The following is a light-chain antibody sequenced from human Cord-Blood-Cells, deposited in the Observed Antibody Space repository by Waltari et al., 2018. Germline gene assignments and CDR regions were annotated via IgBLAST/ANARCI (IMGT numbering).Light chain of an antibody. CDR2: AAS. CDR1: QSISSY. V-gene: IGKV1-39*01. Sequence: IQITQSPSSLSASVGSGVTLTCRASQSISSYLNLYQHKPGKAPKLLIYAASSLQSGVPSRFSGSGSGTDFTLTISRLQPEDFVTYYCQQSYSTPRTFGQGTKVEIK. J-gene: IGKJ1*01. CDR3: QQSYSTPRT.